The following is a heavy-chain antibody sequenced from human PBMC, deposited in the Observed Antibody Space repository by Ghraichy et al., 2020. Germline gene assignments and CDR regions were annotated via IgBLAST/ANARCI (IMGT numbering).Heavy chain of an antibody. Sequence: SETLSLTCTVTGDSITSSSYFWDWIRQPPGKGLEWIGGSTYYNPSLKSRVAISVDTSKNQFSLNLNSVTAADTAVYFCARGPKVGRTGYYYDSWGQGTLVTVSS. CDR3: ARGPKVGRTGYYYDS. V-gene: IGHV4-39*01. CDR1: GDSITSSSYF. D-gene: IGHD1-26*01. CDR2: ST. J-gene: IGHJ4*02.